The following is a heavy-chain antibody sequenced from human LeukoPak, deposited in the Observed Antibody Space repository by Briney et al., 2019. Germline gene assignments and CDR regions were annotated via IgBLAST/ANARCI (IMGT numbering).Heavy chain of an antibody. Sequence: PSETLSLTCTVSGGSISSYYWSWIRQPAGKGLEWIGRIYTSGSTNYNPSLKSRVTMSVDTSKNQFSLKLSSVTAADTAVYYCASSHVWGSYRYYYFDYWGQGTLVTVSS. D-gene: IGHD3-16*02. CDR2: IYTSGST. CDR3: ASSHVWGSYRYYYFDY. V-gene: IGHV4-4*07. CDR1: GGSISSYY. J-gene: IGHJ4*02.